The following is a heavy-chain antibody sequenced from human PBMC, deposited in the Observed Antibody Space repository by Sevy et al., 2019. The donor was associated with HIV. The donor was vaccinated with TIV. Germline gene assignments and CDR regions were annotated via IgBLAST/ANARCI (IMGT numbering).Heavy chain of an antibody. V-gene: IGHV3-21*01. J-gene: IGHJ4*02. Sequence: LSRTCAASGFTFSNYNMNWVRQAPGKGLEWVSSITSSSDYIYDADSVKGRFTISRDNAKNSLYLQMNSLRAEDTAVYYCARDRRTLNYYASSGYNYYFDYWGQGTLVTVSS. CDR3: ARDRRTLNYYASSGYNYYFDY. CDR1: GFTFSNYN. D-gene: IGHD3-22*01. CDR2: ITSSSDYI.